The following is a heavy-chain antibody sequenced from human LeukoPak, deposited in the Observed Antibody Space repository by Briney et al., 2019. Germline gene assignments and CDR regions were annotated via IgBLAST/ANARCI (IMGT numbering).Heavy chain of an antibody. V-gene: IGHV3-15*01. CDR3: TTVYCSSTRCYSPRMDV. Sequence: PGGSLRLSCAASGGIFSNGWMSWGRQAPGKGLGWVCRIKSRTDGGTTDYAAPVTGRSIISRDDSNNTLYLQMNSLKTEHTAVYYCTTVYCSSTRCYSPRMDVWGKGHTVPVSS. CDR2: IKSRTDGGTT. CDR1: GGIFSNGW. D-gene: IGHD2-2*02. J-gene: IGHJ6*04.